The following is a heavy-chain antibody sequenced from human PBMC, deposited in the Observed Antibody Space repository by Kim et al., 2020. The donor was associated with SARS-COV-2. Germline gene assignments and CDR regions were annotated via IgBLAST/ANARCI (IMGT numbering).Heavy chain of an antibody. Sequence: GGSLRLSCAASGFTFSSYSMNWVRQAPGKGLEWVSSISSSSSYIYYADSVKGRFTISRDNAKNSLYLQMNSLRAEDTAVYYCARDALGSSTSCCAFDIWGQGTMVTVSS. D-gene: IGHD2-2*01. CDR3: ARDALGSSTSCCAFDI. CDR1: GFTFSSYS. J-gene: IGHJ3*02. CDR2: ISSSSSYI. V-gene: IGHV3-21*01.